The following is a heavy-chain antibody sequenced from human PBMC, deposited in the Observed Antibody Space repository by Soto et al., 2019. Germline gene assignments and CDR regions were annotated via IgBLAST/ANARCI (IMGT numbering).Heavy chain of an antibody. D-gene: IGHD2-15*01. CDR3: ARGERDLSDSGGMA. V-gene: IGHV3-21*02. CDR2: ISSGGSHI. Sequence: EVQLVESGGDLVKPGVSLTISCAASGFIFSTYSINWVRQAPGKGLEWVSSISSGGSHISYADSVKGRFTISIDNANNLLFLQMTRLRAEDTAVYYCARGERDLSDSGGMAWGQGTLVTVSA. J-gene: IGHJ4*02. CDR1: GFIFSTYS.